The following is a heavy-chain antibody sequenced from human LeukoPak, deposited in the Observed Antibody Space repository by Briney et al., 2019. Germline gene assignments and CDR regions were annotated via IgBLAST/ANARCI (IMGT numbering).Heavy chain of an antibody. CDR3: ARVNFGGWTGGLIY. CDR2: IYYSGST. J-gene: IGHJ4*02. D-gene: IGHD3-16*01. Sequence: GSLRLSCAASGFTFSDYYMSWIRQAPGKGLEWIGSIYYSGSTYYNPSLKSRVTISVDTSKNQFSLKLSSVTAADTAVYYCARVNFGGWTGGLIYWGQGTLVTVSS. CDR1: GFTFSDYY. V-gene: IGHV4-38-2*01.